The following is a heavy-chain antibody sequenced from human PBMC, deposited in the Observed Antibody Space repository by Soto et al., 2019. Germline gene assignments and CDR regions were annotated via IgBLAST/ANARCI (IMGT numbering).Heavy chain of an antibody. CDR3: AAFFYYKVADKYYFDS. V-gene: IGHV5-10-1*01. Sequence: PGESLKISCKGSGYSFTSYWISWVRQMPGKGLEWMGRIDPSDSYTNYSPSFQGHVTISADKSISTAYLQWSSLKASDTAMYYCAAFFYYKVADKYYFDSRAQRTQVTVSS. CDR1: GYSFTSYW. J-gene: IGHJ4*02. D-gene: IGHD3-10*01. CDR2: IDPSDSYT.